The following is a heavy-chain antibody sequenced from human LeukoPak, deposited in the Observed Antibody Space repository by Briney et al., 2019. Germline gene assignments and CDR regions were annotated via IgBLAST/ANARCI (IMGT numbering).Heavy chain of an antibody. CDR3: ARDTDSSSWYGSERYYYYYGMDV. D-gene: IGHD6-13*01. CDR2: ISAYNGNT. Sequence: ASVTVSCKASGYTFTSYGISWVRQAPGQGLEWMGWISAYNGNTNYAQKLQGRVTMTTDTSTSTAYMELRSLRSDDTAVYYCARDTDSSSWYGSERYYYYYGMDVWGQGTTVTVSS. CDR1: GYTFTSYG. V-gene: IGHV1-18*01. J-gene: IGHJ6*02.